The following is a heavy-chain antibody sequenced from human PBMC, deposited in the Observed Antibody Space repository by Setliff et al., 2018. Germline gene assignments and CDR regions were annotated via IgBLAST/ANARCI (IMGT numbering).Heavy chain of an antibody. CDR2: INAGNGNT. CDR1: GYSFAKYA. Sequence: ASVKVSCKASGYSFAKYALHWVRQAPGQRLEWMGWINAGNGNTKCPQNFQGRVTVTRDTSASTAYVELSSLRSEDTAVYYCAREVLPLVREEAFYIWGQGTMVTVSS. V-gene: IGHV1-3*01. CDR3: AREVLPLVREEAFYI. D-gene: IGHD2-2*01. J-gene: IGHJ3*02.